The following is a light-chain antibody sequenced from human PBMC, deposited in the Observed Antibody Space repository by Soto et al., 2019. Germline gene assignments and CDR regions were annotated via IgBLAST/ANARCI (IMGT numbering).Light chain of an antibody. V-gene: IGKV1-39*01. CDR3: QQSYTTPWT. CDR1: QTVSSY. CDR2: AAS. J-gene: IGKJ1*01. Sequence: DIQMTQSPSSLSAYVGDRVTITFRASQTVSSYLNWYQQKPGKAPKLLIYAASSLQSGVPSRFTGSGSGTDFTLAISSLQPEDFAAYFCQQSYTTPWTFGQGTKVEIK.